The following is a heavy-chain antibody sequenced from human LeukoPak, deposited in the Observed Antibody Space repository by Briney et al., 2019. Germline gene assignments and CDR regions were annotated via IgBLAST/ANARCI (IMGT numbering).Heavy chain of an antibody. J-gene: IGHJ4*02. V-gene: IGHV3-7*03. CDR1: GFTFSSFW. CDR3: AKDSCSSSSCYYDY. CDR2: INQDGSDK. D-gene: IGHD2-2*01. Sequence: PGGSLRLSCAASGFTFSSFWMTWVRQAPGKGLEWVANINQDGSDKYSVDSVKGRFTISRDNSKNTLYVQMNSLRAEDTAVYYCAKDSCSSSSCYYDYWGQGTLVTVSS.